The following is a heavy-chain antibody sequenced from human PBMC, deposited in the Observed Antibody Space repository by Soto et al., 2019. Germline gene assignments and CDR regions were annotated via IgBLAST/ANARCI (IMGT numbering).Heavy chain of an antibody. J-gene: IGHJ4*02. D-gene: IGHD4-17*01. Sequence: QVQLVESGGGVVQPGTSLRLSCAASGFTFSRHCMHWVRQTPGKGLEWLAVILNDASGHWYADSVKGRFTISRDNFENTLYLQMKGLSLEDTAMYYCARDDDYPDNGFDYWGQGTLVTVSS. CDR2: ILNDASGH. CDR3: ARDDDYPDNGFDY. CDR1: GFTFSRHC. V-gene: IGHV3-33*01.